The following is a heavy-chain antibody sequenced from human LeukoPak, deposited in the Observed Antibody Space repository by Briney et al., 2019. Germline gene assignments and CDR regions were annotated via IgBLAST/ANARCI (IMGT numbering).Heavy chain of an antibody. CDR2: ISPGGDIT. D-gene: IGHD3-22*01. J-gene: IGHJ4*02. V-gene: IGHV3-23*01. CDR3: AKDRYYDSRPVPY. Sequence: PGGSLRLSCAASGFTFSSYAMSWVRQAPGKGLEWVSSISPGGDITPYIDSVKGRFTISRDNSKNTLYLQMNSLRAEDAAIYYCAKDRYYDSRPVPYWGQETLVTVSS. CDR1: GFTFSSYA.